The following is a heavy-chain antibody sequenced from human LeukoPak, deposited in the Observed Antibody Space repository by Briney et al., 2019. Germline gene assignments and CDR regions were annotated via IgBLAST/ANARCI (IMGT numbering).Heavy chain of an antibody. CDR3: ARDFELSH. Sequence: GGSLRLSCAASGFTFSSYSMNWVRQAPGKGLEWVSSISSSSNFIYYADSVKGRFTISRDNAKNSLYLQMNSLRAEDTAVYYCARDFELSHWGQGTLVTVSS. V-gene: IGHV3-21*01. J-gene: IGHJ4*02. CDR1: GFTFSSYS. CDR2: ISSSSNFI. D-gene: IGHD3-16*02.